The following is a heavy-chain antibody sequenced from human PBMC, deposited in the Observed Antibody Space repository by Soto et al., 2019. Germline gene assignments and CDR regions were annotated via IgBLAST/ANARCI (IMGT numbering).Heavy chain of an antibody. CDR3: ARDRRSYYDSSGYSLGYYGMDV. CDR2: IIPIFGTA. D-gene: IGHD3-22*01. J-gene: IGHJ6*02. CDR1: GGTFSSYA. Sequence: QVQLVQSGAEVKKPGSSVKVSCKASGGTFSSYAISWVRQAPGQGLEWMGGIIPIFGTANYAQKFQGRVKITADESTSTAYMELSSLRSEDTAVYYCARDRRSYYDSSGYSLGYYGMDVWGQGTTVTVSS. V-gene: IGHV1-69*01.